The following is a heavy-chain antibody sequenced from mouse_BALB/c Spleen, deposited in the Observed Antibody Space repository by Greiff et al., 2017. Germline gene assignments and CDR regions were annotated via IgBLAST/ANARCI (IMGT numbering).Heavy chain of an antibody. V-gene: IGHV5-17*02. CDR1: GFTFSSFG. CDR2: ISSGSSTI. CDR3: VRGYMDY. J-gene: IGHJ4*01. Sequence: DVKLVESGGGLVQPGGSRKLSCAASGFTFSSFGMHWVRQAPEKGLEWVAYISSGSSTIYYEDTVKGRFTISRDNPKNTLFLQMTSLRSEDTAMYYCVRGYMDYWGQGTSVTVSS.